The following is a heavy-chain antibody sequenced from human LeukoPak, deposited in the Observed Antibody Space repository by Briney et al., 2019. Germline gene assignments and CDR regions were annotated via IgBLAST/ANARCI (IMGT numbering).Heavy chain of an antibody. D-gene: IGHD1-26*01. CDR3: ARDLWGAGDC. V-gene: IGHV3-74*01. Sequence: GGSLRLSCAASGFYFSGYWMHWVRQAPGKGLIWVSRINTDGSSTTYADSVKGRFTISRDNAKNTLYLQMKSLRAEDTAVYYCARDLWGAGDCWGQGTLVTVSS. J-gene: IGHJ4*02. CDR1: GFYFSGYW. CDR2: INTDGSST.